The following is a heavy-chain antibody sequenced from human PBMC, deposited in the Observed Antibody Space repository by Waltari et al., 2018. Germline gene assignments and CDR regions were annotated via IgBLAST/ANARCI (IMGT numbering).Heavy chain of an antibody. V-gene: IGHV3-21*01. J-gene: IGHJ4*02. CDR3: ARDGHQPLHY. CDR1: GFTFSSYS. CDR2: ISSSSSYI. Sequence: EVQLVESGGGLVKPGGSLRLSCAASGFTFSSYSMNWVRQAPGKGLEWVSSISSSSSYISYADSVKGRFTSSRDNAKNSLYLQMYSLRAEDTAVYYCARDGHQPLHYWGQGTLVTVSS. D-gene: IGHD3-16*02.